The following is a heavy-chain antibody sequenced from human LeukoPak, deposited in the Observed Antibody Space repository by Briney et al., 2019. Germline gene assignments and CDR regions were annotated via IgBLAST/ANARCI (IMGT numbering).Heavy chain of an antibody. D-gene: IGHD5-18*01. CDR1: GGSISSYY. CDR2: IYTSGST. CDR3: ARVGYSYGFGYYYGMDV. J-gene: IGHJ6*02. Sequence: SETLSLTCTVSGGSISSYYWSWIRQPAGKGLEWIGRIYTSGSTNYNPSLKSRVTMSVDTSKNQFSLKLSSVTAADTAVYYCARVGYSYGFGYYYGMDVRGQGTTVTVSS. V-gene: IGHV4-4*07.